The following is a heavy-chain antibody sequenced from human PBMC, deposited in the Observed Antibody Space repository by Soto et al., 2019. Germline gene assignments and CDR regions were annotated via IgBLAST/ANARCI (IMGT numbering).Heavy chain of an antibody. CDR1: GGTFSSYA. CDR2: IIPIFGTA. Sequence: QVQLVQSGAEVKKPGSSVKVSCKASGGTFSSYASSWVRQAPGQGLEWMGGIIPIFGTANYAQKFQGRVTITADESTSXPYMELSSLRSEDTAVYYCASHSYGYFPHYYHGMDVWGQGTTVTVSS. D-gene: IGHD5-18*01. CDR3: ASHSYGYFPHYYHGMDV. V-gene: IGHV1-69*12. J-gene: IGHJ6*02.